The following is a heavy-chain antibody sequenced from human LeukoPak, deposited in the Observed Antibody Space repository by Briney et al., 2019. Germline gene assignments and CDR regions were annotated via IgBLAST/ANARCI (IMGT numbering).Heavy chain of an antibody. D-gene: IGHD3-10*01. CDR2: ISWDGGST. Sequence: GGSLRLSCAASGFTFDDYTMHWVRQAPGKGLEWVSLISWDGGSTYYADSVKGRFTISRDNAKNSLYLQMNSLRADDTAVYYCARFAAGGSYYYYMDVWGKGTTVTVSS. V-gene: IGHV3-43*01. CDR1: GFTFDDYT. J-gene: IGHJ6*03. CDR3: ARFAAGGSYYYYMDV.